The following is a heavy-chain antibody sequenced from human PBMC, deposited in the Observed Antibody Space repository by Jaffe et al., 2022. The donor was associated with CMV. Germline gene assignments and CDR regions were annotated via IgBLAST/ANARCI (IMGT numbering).Heavy chain of an antibody. CDR2: IVVGSGNT. CDR3: AVPYCGGDCYSFGMDV. CDR1: GFTFTSSA. D-gene: IGHD2-21*02. J-gene: IGHJ6*02. V-gene: IGHV1-58*01. Sequence: QMQLVQSGPEVKKPGTSVKVSCKASGFTFTSSAVQWVRQARGQRLEWIGWIVVGSGNTNYAQKFQERVTITRDMSTSTAYMELSSLRSEDTAVYYCAVPYCGGDCYSFGMDVWGQGTTVTVSS.